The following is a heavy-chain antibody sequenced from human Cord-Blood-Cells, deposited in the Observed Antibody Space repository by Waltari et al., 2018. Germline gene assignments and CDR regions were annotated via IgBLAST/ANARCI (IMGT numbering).Heavy chain of an antibody. Sequence: QVQLQQWGAGLLKPSETLSLTCAVYGGSFSGYYWSCTRQPPGKGLEWIGEINHSGSTNYNPSLKSRVTISVDTSKNQFSLKLSSVTAADTAVYYCARSPMVRGVIDYWGQGTLVTVSS. V-gene: IGHV4-34*01. D-gene: IGHD3-10*01. CDR1: GGSFSGYY. CDR2: INHSGST. J-gene: IGHJ4*02. CDR3: ARSPMVRGVIDY.